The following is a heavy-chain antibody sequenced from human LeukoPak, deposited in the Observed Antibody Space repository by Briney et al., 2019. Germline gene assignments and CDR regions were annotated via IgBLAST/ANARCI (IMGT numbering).Heavy chain of an antibody. D-gene: IGHD2-21*02. CDR1: GGTFNSDN. V-gene: IGHV1-69*06. Sequence: SVTVSCKASGGTFNSDNMNWVRQAPGQGLEWMGGIIPIFDATNYAQKFQGRVTINADKSTSTVYMELSSLRSEDTAVYYCARQYGDPPYWYFDLWGRGTLVTVSS. CDR2: IIPIFDAT. J-gene: IGHJ2*01. CDR3: ARQYGDPPYWYFDL.